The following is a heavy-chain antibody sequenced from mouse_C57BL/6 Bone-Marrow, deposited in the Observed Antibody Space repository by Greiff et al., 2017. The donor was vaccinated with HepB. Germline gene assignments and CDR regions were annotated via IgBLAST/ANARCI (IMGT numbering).Heavy chain of an antibody. J-gene: IGHJ4*01. D-gene: IGHD2-4*01. V-gene: IGHV1-55*01. CDR1: GYTFTSYW. Sequence: VQLQQPGAELVKPGASVKMSCKASGYTFTSYWITWVKQRPGQGLEWIGDIYPGSGSTNYNEKFKSKATLTVDTSSSTAYMQLSSLTSEDSAVYYCASFYYDYLYAMDYWGQGTSVTVSS. CDR3: ASFYYDYLYAMDY. CDR2: IYPGSGST.